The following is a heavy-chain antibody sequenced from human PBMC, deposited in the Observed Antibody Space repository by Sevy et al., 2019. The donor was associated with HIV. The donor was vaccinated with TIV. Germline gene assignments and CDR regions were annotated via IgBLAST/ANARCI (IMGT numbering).Heavy chain of an antibody. CDR1: GFTFSRYW. D-gene: IGHD3-10*01. CDR3: ARGVGSFDY. CDR2: IKQDGSEK. V-gene: IGHV3-7*01. J-gene: IGHJ4*02. Sequence: GGSLRLSCAASGFTFSRYWMSWVRQAPGKGLEWVANIKQDGSEKYYVDSVKGRFTISRDNAKNSLNLQMNSLRAEDTVVYYCARGVGSFDYWGQGALGTVSS.